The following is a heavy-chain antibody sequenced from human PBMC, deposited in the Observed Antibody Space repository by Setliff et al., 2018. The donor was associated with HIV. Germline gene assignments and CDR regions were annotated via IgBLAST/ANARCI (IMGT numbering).Heavy chain of an antibody. J-gene: IGHJ5*02. CDR1: GFTFSTYW. CDR3: AKGGTCWHNFFGP. CDR2: IKQDGSEE. Sequence: PGGSLRLSCAASGFTFSTYWMIWVRQAPGKGLEWVAKIKQDGSEEYYVDSVKGRFTISRDNAKNTLYLQMNSLRAEDTAVYYCAKGGTCWHNFFGPWGQGTLVTVSS. V-gene: IGHV3-7*01. D-gene: IGHD2-15*01.